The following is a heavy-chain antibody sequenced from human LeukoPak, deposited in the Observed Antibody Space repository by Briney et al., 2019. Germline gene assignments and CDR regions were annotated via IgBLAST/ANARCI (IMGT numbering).Heavy chain of an antibody. CDR1: GFTFSSYG. D-gene: IGHD3-9*01. V-gene: IGHV3-30*02. CDR3: AKDLGYYDILTGYPDY. Sequence: GGSLRLSCAASGFTFSSYGMHWVRQAPGKGLEWVAFIRYDGSNKYYADSVKGRFTISRDNSKNTLYLQMNSLRAEDTAVYYCAKDLGYYDILTGYPDYWGQGTLVTVSS. CDR2: IRYDGSNK. J-gene: IGHJ4*02.